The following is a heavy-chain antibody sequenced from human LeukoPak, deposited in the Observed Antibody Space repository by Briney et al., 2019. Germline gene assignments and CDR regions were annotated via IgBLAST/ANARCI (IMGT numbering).Heavy chain of an antibody. CDR2: IYSGGGT. J-gene: IGHJ4*02. D-gene: IGHD4-17*01. V-gene: IGHV3-66*01. CDR3: ARGFRSVTTWGYFDY. Sequence: GGSLRLSCAASGFTVSTNYMSWVRQAPGKGLEWVPLIYSGGGTYYADSVKGRFTISRDNSRNTLSLQMNSLRVDDTAVYYCARGFRSVTTWGYFDYWGQGALVTVSS. CDR1: GFTVSTNY.